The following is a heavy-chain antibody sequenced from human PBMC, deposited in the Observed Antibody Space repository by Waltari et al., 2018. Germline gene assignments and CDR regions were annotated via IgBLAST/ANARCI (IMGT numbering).Heavy chain of an antibody. CDR2: IYYSGST. CDR3: ATGYSSSWHRYYFDY. CDR1: GGSISSSSYY. Sequence: QLQLQESGPRLVTPSETLSLTCTVSGGSISSSSYYWGWSHQPPGKGLEWIGSIYYSGSTYYNPSLKSRVTISVDTSKNQFSLKLSSVTAADTAVYYCATGYSSSWHRYYFDYWGQGTLVTVSS. J-gene: IGHJ4*02. D-gene: IGHD6-13*01. V-gene: IGHV4-39*07.